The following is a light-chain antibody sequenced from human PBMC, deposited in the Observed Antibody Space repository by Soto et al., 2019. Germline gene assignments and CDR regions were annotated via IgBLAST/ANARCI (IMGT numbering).Light chain of an antibody. J-gene: IGKJ1*01. CDR3: QQYKNRPPWT. CDR1: QSVGSN. Sequence: EIVMTQAPATQSVSPGERATLSCRASQSVGSNLAWYQQKPGQAPRLLMYGASTRATGVPARFSGSGSGAEFTLTISSLQSEDFAVYYCQQYKNRPPWTFGQGTKVEIE. CDR2: GAS. V-gene: IGKV3-15*01.